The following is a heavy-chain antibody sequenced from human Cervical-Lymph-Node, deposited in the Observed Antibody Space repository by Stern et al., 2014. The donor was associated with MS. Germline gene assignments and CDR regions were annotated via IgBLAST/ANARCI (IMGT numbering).Heavy chain of an antibody. J-gene: IGHJ4*02. D-gene: IGHD4-17*01. CDR1: GFIFDDYA. CDR2: ISWNSAII. CDR3: TKGGESTSDS. V-gene: IGHV3-9*01. Sequence: QLVESWGGLVQPGRSLRLSCAASGFIFDDYAMHWVRQAPGKGLEWVSTISWNSAIIGYADSVKGRFTISRDNAKNSLYLQMDSLRAEDTAFYYCTKGGESTSDSWGQGTLVTVSS.